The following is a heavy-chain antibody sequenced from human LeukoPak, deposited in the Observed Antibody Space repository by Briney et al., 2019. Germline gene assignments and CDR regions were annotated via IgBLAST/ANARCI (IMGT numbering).Heavy chain of an antibody. CDR3: AKDYPDFDY. J-gene: IGHJ4*02. CDR2: ISATGGTT. CDR1: GFTFRTYA. Sequence: PGGSLRLSCAASGFTFRTYAMTWVRQTPGRGLEWVSGISATGGTTYYADSAKGRFTISRDNSKNTLYLQMNGLRAEDTAVYYCAKDYPDFDYWGQGTLVTVSS. V-gene: IGHV3-23*01.